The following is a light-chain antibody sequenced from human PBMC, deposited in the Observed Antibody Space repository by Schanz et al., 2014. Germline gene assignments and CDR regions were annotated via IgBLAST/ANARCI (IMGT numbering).Light chain of an antibody. CDR2: DVS. CDR3: QSYDSSLSAWV. J-gene: IGLJ3*02. Sequence: QSVLTQPPSVSGAPGQRVTISCTGTSSDVGGYNYVSWYQQHPGKAPKLMIYDVSNRPSGVSNRFSGSKSGNTASLAITGLQAEDEADYYCQSYDSSLSAWVFGGGTKLTVL. CDR1: SSDVGGYNY. V-gene: IGLV2-14*01.